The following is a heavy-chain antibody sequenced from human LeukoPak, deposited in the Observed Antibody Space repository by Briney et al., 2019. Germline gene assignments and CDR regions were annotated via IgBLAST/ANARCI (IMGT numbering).Heavy chain of an antibody. CDR3: ARGKLAAQDY. J-gene: IGHJ4*02. V-gene: IGHV3-23*01. CDR1: GFTFSSYA. D-gene: IGHD6-6*01. Sequence: GSLRLSCAASGFTFSSYAMSWVRQAPGKGLEWVSTISGSGGTTYYADSVKGRFTISRDNSKNTLYLQMNSLRAEDTAVYYCARGKLAAQDYWGQGTLVTVSS. CDR2: ISGSGGTT.